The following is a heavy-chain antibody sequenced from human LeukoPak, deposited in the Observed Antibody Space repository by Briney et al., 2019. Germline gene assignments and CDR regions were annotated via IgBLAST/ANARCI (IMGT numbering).Heavy chain of an antibody. V-gene: IGHV3-13*01. CDR2: IGTAGDT. Sequence: GGSLRLSCAASGFTFSSYDMHWVRQATGKGLEWVSAIGTAGDTYYPGSVKGRFTISRENAKNSLYLQMNSLRAGDAAVYYCARGSKVVPAARYWGRGTLVTVSS. CDR1: GFTFSSYD. CDR3: ARGSKVVPAARY. J-gene: IGHJ4*02. D-gene: IGHD2-2*01.